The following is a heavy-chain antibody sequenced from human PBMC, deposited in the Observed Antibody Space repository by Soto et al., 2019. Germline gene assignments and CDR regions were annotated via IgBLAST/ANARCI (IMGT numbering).Heavy chain of an antibody. CDR1: GFTFSSYS. D-gene: IGHD6-13*01. CDR2: ISSSSSYI. J-gene: IGHJ3*02. V-gene: IGHV3-21*01. Sequence: GGSLRLSCAASGFTFSSYSMNWVRQAPGKGLEWVSSISSSSSYIYYADSVKGRFTISRDNAKNSLYLQMNSLRAEDTAVYYCATAGGAAAGFNAFDIWGQGTMVTVSS. CDR3: ATAGGAAAGFNAFDI.